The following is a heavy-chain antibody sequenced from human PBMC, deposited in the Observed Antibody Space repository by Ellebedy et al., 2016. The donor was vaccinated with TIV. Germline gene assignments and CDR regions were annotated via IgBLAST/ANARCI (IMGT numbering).Heavy chain of an antibody. J-gene: IGHJ4*02. CDR3: ARERYSRVELDY. CDR1: GYIFTSNA. D-gene: IGHD6-13*01. CDR2: INAGNGNT. Sequence: AASVKVSCKASGYIFTSNAMHWVRQAPGQRLEWMGWINAGNGNTKYSQKFQGRVTITRDTSASTAYMELSSLRSEDTAVYYCARERYSRVELDYWGQGTLVTVSS. V-gene: IGHV1-3*01.